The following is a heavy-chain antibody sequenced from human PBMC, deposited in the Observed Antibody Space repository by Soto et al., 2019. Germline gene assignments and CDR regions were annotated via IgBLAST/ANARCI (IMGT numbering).Heavy chain of an antibody. CDR1: GFTFSHYD. CDR2: ILNDGSNK. J-gene: IGHJ4*02. D-gene: IGHD3-9*01. Sequence: GGSLRLSCAASGFTFSHYDMHWVRQAPDRGLEWVAIILNDGSNKYYADSVKGRFTISRDNSRNTLYLQMNSLRAEDTAVYFCAKDGSLRYFDWSLDYWGPGILVTVSS. V-gene: IGHV3-30*02. CDR3: AKDGSLRYFDWSLDY.